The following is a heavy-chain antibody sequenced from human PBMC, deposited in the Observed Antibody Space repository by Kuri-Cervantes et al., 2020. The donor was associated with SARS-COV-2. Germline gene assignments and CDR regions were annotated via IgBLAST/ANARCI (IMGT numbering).Heavy chain of an antibody. D-gene: IGHD3-3*01. J-gene: IGHJ6*04. CDR3: TRNDFWSGYLQDV. CDR1: GFSLSRYT. Sequence: GESLKISCAASGFSLSRYTMNWVRQAPGKALEWVGFIRSKAYGGTTEYAASVKGRFTISRDDSKSIAYLQMNSLKTEDTAVYYCTRNDFWSGYLQDVWGKGTTVTVSS. V-gene: IGHV3-49*04. CDR2: IRSKAYGGTT.